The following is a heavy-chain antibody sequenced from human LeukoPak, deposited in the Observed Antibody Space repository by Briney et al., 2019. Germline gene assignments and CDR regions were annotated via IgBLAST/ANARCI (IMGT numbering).Heavy chain of an antibody. CDR3: ARGESIAARRD. CDR1: GGSISSSSYY. V-gene: IGHV4-39*01. Sequence: SETLSLTCTVSGGSISSSSYYWGWIRQPPGKGLEWIGSIYYSGSTYYNPSLKSRVTISVDTSKNQFSLKLSSVTAADTAVYYCARGESIAARRDWGQGTLVTVSS. D-gene: IGHD6-6*01. J-gene: IGHJ4*02. CDR2: IYYSGST.